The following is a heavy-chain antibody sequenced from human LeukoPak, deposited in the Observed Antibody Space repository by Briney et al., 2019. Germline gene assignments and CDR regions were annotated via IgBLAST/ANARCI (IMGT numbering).Heavy chain of an antibody. D-gene: IGHD3-22*01. V-gene: IGHV1-46*01. CDR3: ARDRNPTYYYDSSGYYFDY. J-gene: IGHJ4*02. Sequence: AASVPVSFLSSGYTFTNYYMHWLRPAPAQGLAWLGIINPSGCSTHYLQKLQGRVTMTRDTSTSTVYMELGTLRSEDTAVYYCARDRNPTYYYDSSGYYFDYWGQGTLVTVSS. CDR1: GYTFTNYY. CDR2: INPSGCST.